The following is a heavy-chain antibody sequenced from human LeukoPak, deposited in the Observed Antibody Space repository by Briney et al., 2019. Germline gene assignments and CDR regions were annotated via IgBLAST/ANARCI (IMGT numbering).Heavy chain of an antibody. CDR3: ARGGRFLEWSLSNYYYMDV. Sequence: SETLSLTCAVYGGSFSGYYWSWIRQPPGKGLEWIGEINHSGSTNYNPSLKSRVTISVDTSKNQFSLKLSSVTAADTAVYYCARGGRFLEWSLSNYYYMDVWGKGTTVTVSS. CDR1: GGSFSGYY. CDR2: INHSGST. D-gene: IGHD3-3*01. V-gene: IGHV4-34*01. J-gene: IGHJ6*03.